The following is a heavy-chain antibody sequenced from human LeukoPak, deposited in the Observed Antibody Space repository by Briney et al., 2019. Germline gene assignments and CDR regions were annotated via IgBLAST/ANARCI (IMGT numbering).Heavy chain of an antibody. J-gene: IGHJ6*02. CDR1: GFTFSSYW. Sequence: PGGSLRLSCAASGFTFSSYWMSWVRQAPGKGLEWVANIKQDGSETYYVDSVKGRFTISRDNAKNSLYLQMNSLRAEDTAVYYCARVADVLRYFDWSTAYGMDVWGQGTTVTVSS. CDR3: ARVADVLRYFDWSTAYGMDV. V-gene: IGHV3-7*01. CDR2: IKQDGSET. D-gene: IGHD3-9*01.